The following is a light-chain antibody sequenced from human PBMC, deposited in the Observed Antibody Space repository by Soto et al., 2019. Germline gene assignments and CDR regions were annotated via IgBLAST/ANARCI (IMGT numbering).Light chain of an antibody. Sequence: EIVMTQSAATLSVSRGERAALSCRASQSVSSNFAWYQQKPGQAPRLLIYGASTRATGIPARFSGSGSGTEFTLTISSLQSEDFAVYYCQQYNNWPYTFGQGTKLEIK. J-gene: IGKJ2*01. V-gene: IGKV3-15*01. CDR2: GAS. CDR1: QSVSSN. CDR3: QQYNNWPYT.